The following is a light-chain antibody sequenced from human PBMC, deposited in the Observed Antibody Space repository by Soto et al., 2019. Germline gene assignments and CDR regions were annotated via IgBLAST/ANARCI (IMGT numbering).Light chain of an antibody. CDR2: TNN. Sequence: QSALTQPPSASGTPGQGVTISCSGSRSNIGSNTVNWYQQLPGTAPKLLIYTNNQRPSGVPDRFSGSKSGTSASLAISGLQSEDEADYYCAAWDDSLNGVVFGGGTQLTVL. V-gene: IGLV1-44*01. CDR3: AAWDDSLNGVV. CDR1: RSNIGSNT. J-gene: IGLJ7*01.